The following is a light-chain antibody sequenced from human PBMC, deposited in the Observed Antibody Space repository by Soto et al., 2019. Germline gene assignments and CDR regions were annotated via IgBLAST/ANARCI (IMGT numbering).Light chain of an antibody. CDR3: QVWDSSSDHVV. Sequence: SYELTQPRSLSVAPGKTARITCGGDNIGNKNVQWYQQKSGQAPVLVIYYDDDRPSGIPERFDGSNSGNTATLTISRVEGEDVADYYCQVWDSSSDHVVFGGGTKLTVL. V-gene: IGLV3-21*01. CDR1: NIGNKN. J-gene: IGLJ2*01. CDR2: YDD.